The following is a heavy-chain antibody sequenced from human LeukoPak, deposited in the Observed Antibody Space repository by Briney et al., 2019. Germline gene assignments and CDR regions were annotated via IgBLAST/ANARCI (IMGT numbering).Heavy chain of an antibody. CDR3: AKDLGLGRIWFGELSPPGYYYGMDV. Sequence: PGGSLRLSCAASGFTFSSYGMHWVRQAPGKGLEWVAVISYDGSNKYYADSVKGRFTISRDNSKNTLYLQMNSLRAEDTAVYYCAKDLGLGRIWFGELSPPGYYYGMDVWGQGTTVTVS. V-gene: IGHV3-30*18. J-gene: IGHJ6*02. D-gene: IGHD3-10*01. CDR1: GFTFSSYG. CDR2: ISYDGSNK.